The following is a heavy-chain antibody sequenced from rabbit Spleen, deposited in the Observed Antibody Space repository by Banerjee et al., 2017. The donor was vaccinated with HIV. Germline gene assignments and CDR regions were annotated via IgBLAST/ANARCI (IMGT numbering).Heavy chain of an antibody. J-gene: IGHJ4*01. CDR3: VRGASSSGYYSL. V-gene: IGHV1S47*01. Sequence: QEQLVESGGGLVQPGGSLKLSCKASGFDLNTYGVSWVRQAPGKGLEWIGYIDPVFGATYYATWVSGRFTISSHNAQSTLYLQLNSLTAADTATYFCVRGASSSGYYSLWGPGTLVTVS. D-gene: IGHD1-1*01. CDR1: GFDLNTYG. CDR2: IDPVFGAT.